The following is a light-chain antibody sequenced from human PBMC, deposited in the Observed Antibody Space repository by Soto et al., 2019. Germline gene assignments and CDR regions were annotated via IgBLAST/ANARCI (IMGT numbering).Light chain of an antibody. CDR2: DAS. CDR1: QSISTW. CDR3: QQYNSYWT. Sequence: DLQMIQVPSALSTSVGDRVTITCRASQSISTWLAWYQQKPGKAPNVLIHDASTLESGVPSRFSGSGSGTEFTLTISSLQPDDFATYYCQQYNSYWTFGQGTRLEIK. J-gene: IGKJ5*01. V-gene: IGKV1-5*01.